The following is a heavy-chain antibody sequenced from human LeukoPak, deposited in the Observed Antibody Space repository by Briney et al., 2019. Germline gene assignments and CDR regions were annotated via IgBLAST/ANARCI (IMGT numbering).Heavy chain of an antibody. D-gene: IGHD2-15*01. Sequence: QPGGSLRLSCAASGFTFSRYWMSWVRQAPGKGLEWVANIKPDGSEKYYVDSVKGRFTISRDNAKNSLYLQMNSLRAEDTALYYCARGRDSPDVWGQGTTVTVSS. CDR3: ARGRDSPDV. CDR1: GFTFSRYW. V-gene: IGHV3-7*01. J-gene: IGHJ6*02. CDR2: IKPDGSEK.